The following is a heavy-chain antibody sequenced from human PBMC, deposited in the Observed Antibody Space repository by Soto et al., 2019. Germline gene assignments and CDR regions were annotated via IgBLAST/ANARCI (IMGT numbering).Heavy chain of an antibody. CDR2: ITGSGSNT. D-gene: IGHD3-10*01. Sequence: EVQVLESGGGSVQPGGSLRLSCAASGFMFGSYAMTWVRQAPGKGLEWVSSITGSGSNTYYADSVRGRFTVSRDNSKNTLFLQMNSLRDEDTAIYYCAKCTYGYWYVDLWGRGTLVTVSS. CDR1: GFMFGSYA. CDR3: AKCTYGYWYVDL. V-gene: IGHV3-23*01. J-gene: IGHJ2*01.